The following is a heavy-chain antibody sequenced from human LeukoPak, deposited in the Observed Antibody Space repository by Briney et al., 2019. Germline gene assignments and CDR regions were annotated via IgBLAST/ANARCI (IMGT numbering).Heavy chain of an antibody. CDR2: LYYSGST. D-gene: IGHD5-24*01. V-gene: IGHV4-59*08. CDR1: GGSISGYY. Sequence: PSETLSLTCSVSGGSISGYYWSWIRQPPGKGLEWIGYLYYSGSTNYNPSLKSRVTISVDTSKNQFSLKLNSVTAADTAVYYCARRMSHLYNFEYWGQGTLVTVSS. CDR3: ARRMSHLYNFEY. J-gene: IGHJ4*02.